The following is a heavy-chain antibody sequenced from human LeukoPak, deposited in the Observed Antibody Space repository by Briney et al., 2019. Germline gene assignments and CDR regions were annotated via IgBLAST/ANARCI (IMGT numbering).Heavy chain of an antibody. CDR2: ISSSGSTI. Sequence: GGSLRLSCAASGFTFSSYEMNWVRQAPGKGLEWVSYISSSGSTIYYADSVKGRFTTSRDNAKNSLYLQMNSLRAEDTAVYYCAREGQCGSGIDYWGQGTLVTVSS. J-gene: IGHJ4*02. V-gene: IGHV3-48*03. CDR1: GFTFSSYE. CDR3: AREGQCGSGIDY. D-gene: IGHD3-10*01.